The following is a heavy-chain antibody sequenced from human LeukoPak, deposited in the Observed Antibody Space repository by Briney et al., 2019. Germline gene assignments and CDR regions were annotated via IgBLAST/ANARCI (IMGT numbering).Heavy chain of an antibody. CDR1: GFTFSNSA. J-gene: IGHJ4*01. CDR2: LSGSGITT. V-gene: IGHV3-23*01. Sequence: PGGPLRLPCAASGFTFSNSAMSWVRQAPGKGLEWVSTLSGSGITTYYADSVKGRFTISRDNSKNTLYLQMNSLGAEDAAVYYCAKGIYSSGWSYFDYWGHGTLVTVSS. CDR3: AKGIYSSGWSYFDY. D-gene: IGHD6-19*01.